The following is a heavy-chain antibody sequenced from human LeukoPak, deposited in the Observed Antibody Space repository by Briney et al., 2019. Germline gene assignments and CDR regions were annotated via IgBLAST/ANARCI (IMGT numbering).Heavy chain of an antibody. CDR2: MNPNSGNT. Sequence: GASVKVSCKASGYTFTSYDINWVRQAPGQGLEWMGWMNPNSGNTGYAQKFQGRVTMTRNTSISTAYMELSSLRSEDTAVYYCARGLGYCSSTSCRFMSDFDYWGQGTLVTVSS. CDR1: GYTFTSYD. CDR3: ARGLGYCSSTSCRFMSDFDY. J-gene: IGHJ4*02. V-gene: IGHV1-8*01. D-gene: IGHD2-2*03.